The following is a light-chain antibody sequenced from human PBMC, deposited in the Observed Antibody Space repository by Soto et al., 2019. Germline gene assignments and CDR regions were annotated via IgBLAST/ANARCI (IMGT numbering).Light chain of an antibody. CDR2: DAS. V-gene: IGKV1-5*01. CDR3: QQYTSYSRT. CDR1: QSISSW. J-gene: IGKJ1*01. Sequence: DIQMTQSPSTLSASVVDRVTITCRASQSISSWLAWYQQKPGKAPKLLIFDASTLERGVPSRFSGSGSGTEFTLTISTLQPDDFATYYCQQYTSYSRTFGQGTKVDIK.